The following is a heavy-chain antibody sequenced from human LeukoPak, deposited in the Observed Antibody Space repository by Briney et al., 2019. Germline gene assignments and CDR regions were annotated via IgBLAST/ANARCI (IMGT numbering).Heavy chain of an antibody. D-gene: IGHD5-18*01. J-gene: IGHJ4*02. CDR2: ISGSGST. CDR3: ARGRLRTAQDH. CDR1: GDSISYFY. Sequence: PSETLSLTCSVSGDSISYFYWSWIRQAAGKGLEWIGRISGSGSTDYNASLKSRVTMSVDTSKSQLSLKVISVTAADTAVYFCARGRLRTAQDHWGQGTLVTVSS. V-gene: IGHV4-4*07.